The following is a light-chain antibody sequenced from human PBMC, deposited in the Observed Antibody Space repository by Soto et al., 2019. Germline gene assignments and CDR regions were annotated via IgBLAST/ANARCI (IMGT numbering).Light chain of an antibody. Sequence: NVLTPSPGTLSLSPAEGATLSSRASQTVSGIYVAWYQQKPGQTPRLLIYGASSRATGIPDRFSGSGSGTDFTLTISRLEPEDFAVYHCQQYGDSPLTSGGGTKVDIK. CDR1: QTVSGIY. CDR2: GAS. V-gene: IGKV3-20*01. J-gene: IGKJ4*01. CDR3: QQYGDSPLT.